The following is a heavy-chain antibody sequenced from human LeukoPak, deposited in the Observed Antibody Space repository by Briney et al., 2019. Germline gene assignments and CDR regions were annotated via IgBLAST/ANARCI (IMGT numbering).Heavy chain of an antibody. J-gene: IGHJ6*03. CDR2: ISAYNGNT. V-gene: IGHV1-18*01. CDR1: GYTFTSYG. CDR3: ARASLWGRLSTNYYYYMDV. Sequence: ASVKVSCKASGYTFTSYGISWVRQAPGQGLEWMGWISAYNGNTNCAQKLQGRVTMTTDTSTSTAYMELRSLRSDDTAVYYCARASLWGRLSTNYYYYMDVWGKGTTVTVSS. D-gene: IGHD3-16*02.